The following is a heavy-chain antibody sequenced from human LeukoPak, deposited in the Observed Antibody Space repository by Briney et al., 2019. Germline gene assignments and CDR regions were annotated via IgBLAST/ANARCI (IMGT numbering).Heavy chain of an antibody. J-gene: IGHJ4*02. CDR2: FGSGGGT. CDR3: AKVSYCSGGSCRYFDY. CDR1: GFTLSLYA. Sequence: PGGSLRLSCAASGFTLSLYAMSWVRQAPGKGLEWVSTFGSGGGTYYADSVKGRFTISRDNSKNTLFLQMNSLRAEDTAVYYCAKVSYCSGGSCRYFDYWGQGTLVTVSS. D-gene: IGHD2-15*01. V-gene: IGHV3-23*01.